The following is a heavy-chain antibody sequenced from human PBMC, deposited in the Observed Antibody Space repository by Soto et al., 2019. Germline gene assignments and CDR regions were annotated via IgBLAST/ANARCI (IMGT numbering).Heavy chain of an antibody. CDR1: GGTFSSCT. CDR2: IIPVFNTT. Sequence: SVKGSCKASGGTFSSCTVSWVRQAPGRGLEWVGGIIPVFNTTYYAQKFQGRVTILADKSTSTAYMELSNLRSEDTAVSYCARSLGRGWTPYWGQGTLVTVSS. D-gene: IGHD6-19*01. V-gene: IGHV1-69*06. J-gene: IGHJ4*02. CDR3: ARSLGRGWTPY.